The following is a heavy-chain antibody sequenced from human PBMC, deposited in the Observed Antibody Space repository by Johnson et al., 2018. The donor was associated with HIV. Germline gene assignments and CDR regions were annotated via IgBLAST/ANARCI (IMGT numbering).Heavy chain of an antibody. D-gene: IGHD3-22*01. CDR2: ISFDGSDK. Sequence: VQLVESGGGVVQPGRSLRHSCAASGFTFSSYAMHWVRQAPGKGLEWVAVISFDGSDKYYADSVKGRFTISRDNSTSTLSLQMNSLRPEDTAVYYFARENSSGYHDAFDIWGQGTLVTVSS. CDR3: ARENSSGYHDAFDI. V-gene: IGHV3-30*03. J-gene: IGHJ3*02. CDR1: GFTFSSYA.